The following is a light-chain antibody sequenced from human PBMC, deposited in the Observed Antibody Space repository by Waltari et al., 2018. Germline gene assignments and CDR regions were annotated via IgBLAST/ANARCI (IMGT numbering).Light chain of an antibody. CDR1: NIGNKN. J-gene: IGLJ3*02. CDR3: QVWESSRHHWV. Sequence: SYVLTQAPSVSVAPGQTASVTCWGDNIGNKNVHWYRQKPGQAPVLVVHDDTARPSGIPARLSGSNFGNTATLTISRVEAGDEADYYCQVWESSRHHWVFGGGTTLTVL. V-gene: IGLV3-21*02. CDR2: DDT.